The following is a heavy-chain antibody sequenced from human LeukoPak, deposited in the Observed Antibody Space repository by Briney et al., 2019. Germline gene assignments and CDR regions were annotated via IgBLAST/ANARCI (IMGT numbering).Heavy chain of an antibody. J-gene: IGHJ4*02. CDR2: IYHSGST. CDR3: ARLIAAAYFDY. D-gene: IGHD6-13*01. Sequence: RPSETLSLTCTVSGYSISSGYYWGWIRQPPGKGLEWIGSIYHSGSTYYNPSLKSRVTISVDTSKNQFSLKLSSVTAADTAVYYCARLIAAAYFDYWGQGTLVTVSS. V-gene: IGHV4-38-2*02. CDR1: GYSISSGYY.